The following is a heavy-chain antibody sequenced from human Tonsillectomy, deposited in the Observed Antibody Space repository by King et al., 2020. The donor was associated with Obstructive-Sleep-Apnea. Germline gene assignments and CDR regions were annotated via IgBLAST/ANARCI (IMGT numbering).Heavy chain of an antibody. Sequence: DVQLVESGGGLVQPGGSLRLSCAASGFTFSSYSMNWVRQAPGKGLEWVSYISSSSTTIHYADSVKGRFTISRDNAKNSLYLQMNSLRAEDTAVYYCVREPSVWFGEKELIDWGQGTLVTVSS. CDR1: GFTFSSYS. V-gene: IGHV3-48*04. CDR2: ISSSSTTI. D-gene: IGHD3-10*01. CDR3: VREPSVWFGEKELID. J-gene: IGHJ4*02.